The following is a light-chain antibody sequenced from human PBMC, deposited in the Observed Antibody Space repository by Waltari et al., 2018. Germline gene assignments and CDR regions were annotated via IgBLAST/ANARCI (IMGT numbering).Light chain of an antibody. Sequence: QSVLTQPPSASGTPGQRVTISCSGSSSNIGNNPVNWYQQFPGTAPKLLLYSNNQRPAGVPDRFSGSRSATSASLAIRGLQSEDEADYYCASWDDSLNGFWVFGGGTKLTVL. CDR2: SNN. V-gene: IGLV1-44*01. J-gene: IGLJ3*02. CDR1: SSNIGNNP. CDR3: ASWDDSLNGFWV.